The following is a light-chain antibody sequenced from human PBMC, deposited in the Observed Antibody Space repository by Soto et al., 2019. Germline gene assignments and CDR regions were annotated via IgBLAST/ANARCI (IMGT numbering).Light chain of an antibody. J-gene: IGLJ1*01. CDR1: SSDVGGYNY. V-gene: IGLV2-14*01. CDR2: DVS. CDR3: TSYTSSSTLGV. Sequence: QSALTQPASVYGSPGQSITISCTGTSSDVGGYNYVSWYQQHPGKAPKLMIYDVSNRPSGVSNRFSDSKSGNTASLTISGLQAEDESDYYCTSYTSSSTLGVFGTGTKLTVL.